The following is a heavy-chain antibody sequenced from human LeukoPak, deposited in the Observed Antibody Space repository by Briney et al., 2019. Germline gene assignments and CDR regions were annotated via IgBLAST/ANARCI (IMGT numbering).Heavy chain of an antibody. J-gene: IGHJ3*02. D-gene: IGHD4-17*01. V-gene: IGHV3-74*01. CDR2: INTDGSSA. CDR3: AKAREYGDYVSVFDI. Sequence: GGSLRLSCAASGFTFSTYWMHWARQAPGKGLMCVSRINTDGSSATYADSVKGRFTISRDNAKNMLYLQMNSLRAEDAAVYYCAKAREYGDYVSVFDIWGQGTMVTVSS. CDR1: GFTFSTYW.